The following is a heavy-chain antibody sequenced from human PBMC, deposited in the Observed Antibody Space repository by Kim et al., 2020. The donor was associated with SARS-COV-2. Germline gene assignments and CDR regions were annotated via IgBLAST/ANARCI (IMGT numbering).Heavy chain of an antibody. J-gene: IGHJ5*02. D-gene: IGHD2-15*01. CDR1: GNSFNRSV. CDR3: ARGFCNDVNCFNWFDP. CDR2: INSANGNI. V-gene: IGHV1-3*01. Sequence: ASVKVSCKASGNSFNRSVIHWVGQAAGHSLEWMGLINSANGNIKYSQKFQGRVTITWDTSARTAYMDLSSLTSEDTAVYYCARGFCNDVNCFNWFDPWGQGTLVPVSS.